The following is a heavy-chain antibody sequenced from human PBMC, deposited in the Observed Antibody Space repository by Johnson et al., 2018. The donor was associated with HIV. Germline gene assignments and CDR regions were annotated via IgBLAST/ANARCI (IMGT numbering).Heavy chain of an antibody. D-gene: IGHD6-6*01. CDR1: GFTFSSYG. J-gene: IGHJ3*02. CDR3: AKEDGAARAFDI. Sequence: QVQLVESGGGLVKPGRSLRLSCAASGFTFSSYGMHWVRQAPAKGLEWVAVISYDGSVKDYADSVKGRFTISRDSSKNTLYLQMNGLRAEDTALYYCAKEDGAARAFDIWGQGTMVTVSS. CDR2: ISYDGSVK. V-gene: IGHV3-30*18.